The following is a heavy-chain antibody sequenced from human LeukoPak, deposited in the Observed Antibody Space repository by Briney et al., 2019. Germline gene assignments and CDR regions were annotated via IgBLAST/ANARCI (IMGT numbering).Heavy chain of an antibody. D-gene: IGHD3-10*01. CDR3: ARHGRSFRPHDAFDI. V-gene: IGHV5-51*01. CDR1: GYSFTSYW. Sequence: GESLKISCKGSGYSFTSYWIGWVRQMPGKGLEWMGIIYPGDSDTRYSPSFQGQVTISADKSISTAYLQWSSLKASDTAMYYCARHGRSFRPHDAFDIWGQGTMVTVSS. CDR2: IYPGDSDT. J-gene: IGHJ3*02.